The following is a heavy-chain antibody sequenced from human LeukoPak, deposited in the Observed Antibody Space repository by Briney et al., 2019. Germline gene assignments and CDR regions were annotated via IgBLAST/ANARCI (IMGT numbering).Heavy chain of an antibody. J-gene: IGHJ6*02. CDR2: IYYSGST. V-gene: IGHV4-59*08. Sequence: GSLRLSCAASGFTFSSYWMSWIRQPPGKGLEWIGYIYYSGSTNYNPSLKSRVTISVDTSKNQFSLKLSSVTAADTAVYYCARHAQYSSSWVYYYYYYGMDVWGQGTTVTVSS. CDR1: GFTFSSYW. CDR3: ARHAQYSSSWVYYYYYYGMDV. D-gene: IGHD6-13*01.